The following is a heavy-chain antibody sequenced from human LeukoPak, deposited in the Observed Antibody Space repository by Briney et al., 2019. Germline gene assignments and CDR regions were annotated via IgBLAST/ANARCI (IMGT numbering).Heavy chain of an antibody. CDR2: TSGSGT. CDR1: GFTFSNYA. J-gene: IGHJ3*02. CDR3: ARAGDYGSGSCAFDM. V-gene: IGHV3-23*01. Sequence: GGSLRLSCAASGFTFSNYAMSWVRQAPGKGLGWVSTTSGSGTYYAESVKGRFTISRDNAKNTLYLQMNSLRAEDTAVYYCARAGDYGSGSCAFDMWGQGTMVTVSS. D-gene: IGHD3-10*01.